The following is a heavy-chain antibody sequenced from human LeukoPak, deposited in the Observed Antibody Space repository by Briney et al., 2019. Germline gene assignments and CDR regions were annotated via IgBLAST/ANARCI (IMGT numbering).Heavy chain of an antibody. J-gene: IGHJ4*02. CDR1: GYTFTDYA. Sequence: ASVKVSCKASGYTFTDYAMHWVRQAPGQRLEWMGWINAGNGNTKYSQKFQGRVTITGDTSASTAYMELSSLRSEDTAVYYCARGSSSWPNYFDYWGQGTLVTVSS. CDR3: ARGSSSWPNYFDY. D-gene: IGHD6-13*01. V-gene: IGHV1-3*01. CDR2: INAGNGNT.